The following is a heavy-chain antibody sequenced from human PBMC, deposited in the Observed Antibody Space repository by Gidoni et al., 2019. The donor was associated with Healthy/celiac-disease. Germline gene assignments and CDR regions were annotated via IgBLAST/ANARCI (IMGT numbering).Heavy chain of an antibody. D-gene: IGHD6-13*01. V-gene: IGHV3-30-3*01. Sequence: QQPLVASGAGVVQPGRSLRLSCAACGFTSRRYAMHWVRQAPGKGLELVAVISYDGSNKYYADSVKGRFTISRDNSKNTLYLQRNSLRAEDTAVYYCARDFSSWYRGCAFDIWGQGTMVTVSS. J-gene: IGHJ3*02. CDR1: GFTSRRYA. CDR2: ISYDGSNK. CDR3: ARDFSSWYRGCAFDI.